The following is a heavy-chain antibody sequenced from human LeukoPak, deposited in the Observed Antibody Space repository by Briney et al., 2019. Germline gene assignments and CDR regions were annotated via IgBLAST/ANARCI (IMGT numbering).Heavy chain of an antibody. Sequence: ALVKVSCKASRGTFSSYAISWVRQAPGQGLEWMGGIIPIFGTANYAQKFQGRVTITADESTSTAYMEVSSLRSEDTAVYYCARASRKGPQLYCSSTSCYYSSDYYYYYGMDVWGQGTTVTVSS. J-gene: IGHJ6*02. D-gene: IGHD2-2*01. CDR2: IIPIFGTA. CDR1: RGTFSSYA. V-gene: IGHV1-69*13. CDR3: ARASRKGPQLYCSSTSCYYSSDYYYYYGMDV.